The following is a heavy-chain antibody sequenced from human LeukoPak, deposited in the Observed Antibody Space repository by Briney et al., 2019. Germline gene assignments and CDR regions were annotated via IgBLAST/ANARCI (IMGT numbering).Heavy chain of an antibody. D-gene: IGHD1-1*01. J-gene: IGHJ3*02. CDR1: GFTFSYYN. CDR2: ISGSSRYI. V-gene: IGHV3-21*01. CDR3: ARKMKTGDRVGTFDI. Sequence: GGSLRLSCAASGFTFSYYNMNWVRQAPGKGLEWVSYISGSSRYIYYADSVRGRFTISRDNAKNSLYLQMNSLTAEDTAVYYCARKMKTGDRVGTFDIWGQGTMVTVSS.